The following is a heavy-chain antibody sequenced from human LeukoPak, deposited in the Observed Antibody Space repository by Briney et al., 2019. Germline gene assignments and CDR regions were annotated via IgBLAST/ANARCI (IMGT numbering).Heavy chain of an antibody. CDR1: GGSISSYY. V-gene: IGHV4-4*07. CDR2: IYTSGST. D-gene: IGHD2-2*01. Sequence: SETLSLTCTVSGGSISSYYWSWIRQPAGKGLEWIGRIYTSGSTNYNPSLKSRVTMSVDTSKNQFSLKLSSVTAADTAVYYCARDTLVPAAHLAFSFDYWGQGTLVTVSS. CDR3: ARDTLVPAAHLAFSFDY. J-gene: IGHJ4*02.